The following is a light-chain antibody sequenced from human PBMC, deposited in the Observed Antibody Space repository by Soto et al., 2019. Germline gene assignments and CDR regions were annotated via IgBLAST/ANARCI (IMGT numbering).Light chain of an antibody. CDR3: QQYGSPGT. V-gene: IGKV3-20*01. CDR2: GAS. CDR1: QSVSNNY. J-gene: IGKJ1*01. Sequence: VLPQSPGTLSLSPGEGATLSCLASQSVSNNYLAWYQQKPGQAPRLLIYGASNTATGTPDRFSGSGSGTDFTLTISRLEPEDFAVYYCQQYGSPGTFGQGTKVDIK.